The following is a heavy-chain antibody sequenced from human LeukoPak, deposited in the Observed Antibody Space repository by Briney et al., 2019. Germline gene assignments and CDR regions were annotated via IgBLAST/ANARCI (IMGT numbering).Heavy chain of an antibody. CDR3: AKRIYGDYPDQYYFDY. CDR1: GFSFTSYN. Sequence: GGSLRLSCAASGFSFTSYNFHWVRQAPGKGLQWLGFISYDGNIKFEDSVKGRFTISRDNSKNTLYLQMNSLRAEDTAVYYCAKRIYGDYPDQYYFDYWGQGTLVTVSS. CDR2: ISYDGNIK. D-gene: IGHD4-17*01. V-gene: IGHV3-30*18. J-gene: IGHJ4*02.